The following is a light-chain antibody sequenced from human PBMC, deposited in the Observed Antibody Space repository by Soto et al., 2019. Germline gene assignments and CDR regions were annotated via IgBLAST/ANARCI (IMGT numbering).Light chain of an antibody. CDR1: QSVSSN. CDR2: AAS. Sequence: MTQSPDTLSVSPGERATLSCRASQSVSSNLAWYQQKPGKAPKLLIYAASSLQSGVPSRFSGSGSGTDFTLTISSLQPEDFATYYCQQSYSTPITFGQGTRLEIK. CDR3: QQSYSTPIT. V-gene: IGKV1-39*01. J-gene: IGKJ5*01.